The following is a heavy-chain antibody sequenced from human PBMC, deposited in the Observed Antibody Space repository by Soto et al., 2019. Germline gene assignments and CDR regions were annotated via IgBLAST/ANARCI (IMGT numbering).Heavy chain of an antibody. CDR3: ARSTEGYCSSTSCYPRGLYYYYYYMDV. Sequence: GGSLRLSCAASGFTFSSYSMNWVRQAPGKGLEWVSYISSSSSTIYYADSVKGRFTISRDNAKNSLYLQMNSLRAEDTAVYYCARSTEGYCSSTSCYPRGLYYYYYYMDVWGKGTTVTVSS. CDR1: GFTFSSYS. V-gene: IGHV3-48*01. CDR2: ISSSSSTI. J-gene: IGHJ6*03. D-gene: IGHD2-2*01.